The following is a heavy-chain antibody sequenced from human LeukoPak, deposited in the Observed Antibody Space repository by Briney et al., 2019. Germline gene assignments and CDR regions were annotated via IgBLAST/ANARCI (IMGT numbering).Heavy chain of an antibody. CDR1: GGSISSYY. CDR2: IYYSGST. J-gene: IGHJ4*01. Sequence: ASETLSLTCTVSGGSISSYYWSWIRQPPGKGLEWIGYIYYSGSTNYNPSLKSRVTISVDTSKNQFSLKLSSVTAADTAVYYCAKSGGYGLIDYWGQGTLVTVSS. CDR3: AKSGGYGLIDY. D-gene: IGHD6-25*01. V-gene: IGHV4-59*01.